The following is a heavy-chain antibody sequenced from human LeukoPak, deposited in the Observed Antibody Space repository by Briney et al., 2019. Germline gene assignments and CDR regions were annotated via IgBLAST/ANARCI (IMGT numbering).Heavy chain of an antibody. CDR2: IRYDGSTK. D-gene: IGHD4-17*01. V-gene: IGHV3-30*02. CDR3: TKNTMSYGDYAGHFDY. J-gene: IGHJ4*02. Sequence: PGGSLRLSCAASEFSFSTYGMHWVRQAPGKGPEWVAFIRYDGSTKYYAGSVQGRFTISRDNSINTLYLQMNSPRPEDTALYYCTKNTMSYGDYAGHFDYWGQGTLVTVSS. CDR1: EFSFSTYG.